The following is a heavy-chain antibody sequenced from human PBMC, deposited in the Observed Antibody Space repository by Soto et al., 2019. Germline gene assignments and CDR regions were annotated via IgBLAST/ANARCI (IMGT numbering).Heavy chain of an antibody. D-gene: IGHD3-3*01. CDR2: IWYDGSNK. Sequence: QVQLVESGGGVVQPGRSLRLSCAASGFTFSSYGMHWVRQAPGKGLEWVAVIWYDGSNKYYADSVKGRFTISRDNSKNTLYLQMNSLRAEDTAVYCCARDRVRRLEWLPGYGMDVWGQGTTVTVSS. CDR1: GFTFSSYG. V-gene: IGHV3-33*01. J-gene: IGHJ6*02. CDR3: ARDRVRRLEWLPGYGMDV.